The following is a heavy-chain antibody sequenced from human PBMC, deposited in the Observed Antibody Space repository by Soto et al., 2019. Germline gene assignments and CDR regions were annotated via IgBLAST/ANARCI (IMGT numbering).Heavy chain of an antibody. CDR1: SGSSYSEQR. V-gene: IGHV4-4*02. CDR3: ARSFGWYAIDH. D-gene: IGHD6-19*01. J-gene: IGHJ4*02. Sequence: QMPLQESGPGLVKPSETLSLICTVSSGSSYSEQRWSWVRQPPGKGLEWIGGIHHSWSTNEYPSLRSRVTMSADKSKSQFSLKLNSVTAADTAVYFCARSFGWYAIDHWGQGTLVIVSS. CDR2: IHHSWST.